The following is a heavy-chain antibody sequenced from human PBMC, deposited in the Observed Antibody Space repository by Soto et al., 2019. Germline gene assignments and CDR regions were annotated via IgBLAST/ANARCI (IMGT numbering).Heavy chain of an antibody. J-gene: IGHJ3*02. V-gene: IGHV1-69-2*01. Sequence: ASVKVSCKVSGYTFIDYFMHWVQQAPGKGLEWMGLVDPEDGETIYAEKFQGRVTITADTSTSTVYMELSSLRSEDTAVYYCARSPSTLAFDIWGQGTMVTVSS. D-gene: IGHD6-6*01. CDR2: VDPEDGET. CDR3: ARSPSTLAFDI. CDR1: GYTFIDYF.